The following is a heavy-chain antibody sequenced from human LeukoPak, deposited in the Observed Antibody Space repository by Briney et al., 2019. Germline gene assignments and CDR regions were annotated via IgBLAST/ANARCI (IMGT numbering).Heavy chain of an antibody. D-gene: IGHD3-10*01. CDR2: ISSSSTTI. CDR3: ARDMAAIDY. CDR1: GFTFSSYA. J-gene: IGHJ4*02. Sequence: GGSLRLSCAASGFTFSSYAMNWVREAPGKGLEWVSYISSSSTTIYYADSVKGRFTISRDNAKNSLSLQMKSLSDEDTAVYYCARDMAAIDYWGQGTLVTVSS. V-gene: IGHV3-48*02.